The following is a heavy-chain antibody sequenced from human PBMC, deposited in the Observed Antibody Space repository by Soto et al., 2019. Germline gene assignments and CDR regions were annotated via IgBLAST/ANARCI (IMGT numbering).Heavy chain of an antibody. V-gene: IGHV1-18*01. D-gene: IGHD1-26*01. J-gene: IGHJ4*02. CDR3: ARDAAVGLFDY. CDR1: GYTFTSYG. CDR2: INPYNGNT. Sequence: QVQLVQSGAEVKKPGASVKVSCKASGYTFTSYGISWVRQAPGQGLEWMGWINPYNGNTKYAQKLQARVTMTADTSTSTAYIELRSLRSDDTAVYYCARDAAVGLFDYWGQGTLVTVSS.